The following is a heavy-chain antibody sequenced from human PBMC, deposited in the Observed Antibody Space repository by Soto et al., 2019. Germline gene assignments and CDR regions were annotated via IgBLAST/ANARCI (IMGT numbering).Heavy chain of an antibody. CDR3: AKDPRSPYYDYVWGSGYFDY. CDR2: ISWNSGSI. CDR1: GFRFSGYG. J-gene: IGHJ4*02. Sequence: HPGGSLRLSCAASGFRFSGYGMHWVRQAPGKGLEWVSGISWNSGSIGYADSVKGRSTISRDNAKNSLYLQMNSLRAEDTALYYCAKDPRSPYYDYVWGSGYFDYWGQGTLVTVSS. D-gene: IGHD3-16*01. V-gene: IGHV3-9*01.